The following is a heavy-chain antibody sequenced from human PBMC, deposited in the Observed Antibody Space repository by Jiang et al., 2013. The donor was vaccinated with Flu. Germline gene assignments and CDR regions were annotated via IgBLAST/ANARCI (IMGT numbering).Heavy chain of an antibody. J-gene: IGHJ5*02. CDR1: GDSLSSSVYY. CDR3: ARRSGRWFGEGGFDP. Sequence: LLKPSETLSLTCTVSGDSLSSSVYYWGWLRQPPGKGLEWIGSIYNSGSTYHNPSLKSRVTISVVTTKNQFSLRLRSVTAADTAVYYCARRSGRWFGEGGFDPWGQGTLVTVSS. D-gene: IGHD3-10*01. V-gene: IGHV4-39*07. CDR2: IYNSGST.